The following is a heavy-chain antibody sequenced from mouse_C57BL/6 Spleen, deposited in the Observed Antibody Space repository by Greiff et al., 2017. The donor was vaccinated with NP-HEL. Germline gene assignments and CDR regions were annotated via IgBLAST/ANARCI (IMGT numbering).Heavy chain of an antibody. J-gene: IGHJ1*03. CDR2: INPSTGGT. V-gene: IGHV1-42*01. D-gene: IGHD1-1*01. Sequence: VQLQQSGPELVKPGASVKISCKASGYSFTGYYMNWVKQSPEKSLEWIGEINPSTGGTTYNQKFKAKATLTVDKSSSTAYMQLKSLTSEDSAVYYCARTLITTVVAPYFDVWGTGTTVTVSS. CDR3: ARTLITTVVAPYFDV. CDR1: GYSFTGYY.